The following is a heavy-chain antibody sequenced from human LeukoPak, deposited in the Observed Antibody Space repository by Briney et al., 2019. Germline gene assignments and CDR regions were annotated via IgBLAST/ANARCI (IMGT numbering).Heavy chain of an antibody. Sequence: PSETLSLTCTVAGGSIRSYYWSWIRQPPGKGLEWLGYFYYIGSTKYNPSLKSRVTISGDTSKNQFSLKLRSVTAADTAIYYCARQDVDTAMVDYWGQGTLVTVSS. CDR2: FYYIGST. CDR1: GGSIRSYY. J-gene: IGHJ4*02. D-gene: IGHD5-18*01. CDR3: ARQDVDTAMVDY. V-gene: IGHV4-59*08.